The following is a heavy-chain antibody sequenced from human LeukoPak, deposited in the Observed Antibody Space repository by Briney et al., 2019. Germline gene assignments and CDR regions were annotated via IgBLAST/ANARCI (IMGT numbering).Heavy chain of an antibody. J-gene: IGHJ4*02. D-gene: IGHD3-9*01. CDR2: IIPIFGTA. V-gene: IGHV1-69*06. CDR3: ARGTYYDILTGYPRGFDY. CDR1: GGTFSSYA. Sequence: SLRVSCEASGGTFSSYAISWVRQAPGEGLEWMGGIIPIFGTANYAQNFQGRVTITADKSTTTAYMELSSLRSEDTAVYYCARGTYYDILTGYPRGFDYWGQGPLVTVSS.